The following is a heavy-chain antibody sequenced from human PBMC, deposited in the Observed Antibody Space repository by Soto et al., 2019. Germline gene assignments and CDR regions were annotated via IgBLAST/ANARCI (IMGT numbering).Heavy chain of an antibody. Sequence: PRRSLRLSCAAAGLSVVGIYMNWFRQSEQKGREWISVVYPDDNTYYAESVRGRFTISRDSSKNTVSLQKNSLRAEDTAVYYCARLPGAFYYDNGDYDFLDYWGQGTLVTVSS. J-gene: IGHJ4*02. CDR2: VYPDDNT. CDR3: ARLPGAFYYDNGDYDFLDY. D-gene: IGHD3-3*01. CDR1: GLSVVGIY. V-gene: IGHV3-53*01.